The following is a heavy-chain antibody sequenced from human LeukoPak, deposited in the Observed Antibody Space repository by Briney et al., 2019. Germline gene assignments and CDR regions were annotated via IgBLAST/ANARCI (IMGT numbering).Heavy chain of an antibody. D-gene: IGHD3-3*01. CDR2: IYYSGST. Sequence: SETLSLTCTVSGGSISSGGYYWSWIRQHPGKGLEWIGYIYYSGSTYYNPSLQSRVTISVDTSKNQSSLKLSSVTAADTAVSYCARFGYDFWSGYDPLFDYWGQGTLVTVSS. V-gene: IGHV4-31*03. J-gene: IGHJ4*02. CDR3: ARFGYDFWSGYDPLFDY. CDR1: GGSISSGGYY.